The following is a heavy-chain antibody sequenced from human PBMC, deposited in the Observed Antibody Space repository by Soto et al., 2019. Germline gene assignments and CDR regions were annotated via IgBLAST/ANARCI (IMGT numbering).Heavy chain of an antibody. CDR1: GYTFTSYY. Sequence: ASVKVSCKASGYTFTSYYMHWVRQAPGQGLEWMGIINPSGGSASYAQKFQGRVTMTRDTSTSTVYMELSSRRSEDTAVYYCVIGYYGSGSYSVSTSYNWFDPWGQGTLVTVSS. CDR3: VIGYYGSGSYSVSTSYNWFDP. CDR2: INPSGGSA. D-gene: IGHD3-10*01. V-gene: IGHV1-46*01. J-gene: IGHJ5*02.